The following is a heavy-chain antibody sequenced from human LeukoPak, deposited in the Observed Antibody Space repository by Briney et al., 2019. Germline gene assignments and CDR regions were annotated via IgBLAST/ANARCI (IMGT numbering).Heavy chain of an antibody. CDR3: AKANYIWTDTPSDS. CDR2: ISTSGATT. CDR1: GFGYSTFA. Sequence: PGGSLRLSCAASGFGYSTFAMAWVRQAPGKGLEWVSSISTSGATTYYADSVKGRFTASRDNSKNPLSLQRNGLRVVDTAVYLCAKANYIWTDTPSDSGSQGALVTVSS. D-gene: IGHD1-1*01. V-gene: IGHV3-23*01. J-gene: IGHJ4*02.